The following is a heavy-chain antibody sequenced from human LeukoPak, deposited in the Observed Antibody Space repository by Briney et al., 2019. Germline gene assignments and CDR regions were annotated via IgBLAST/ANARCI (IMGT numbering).Heavy chain of an antibody. CDR1: GNPLSEVS. CDR3: ATDRSGYDLGYYGLDV. Sequence: ASVKVSCKVSGNPLSEVSLHWVRQAPGKGLEWMGGFDPEDEEIIYAPKFQARVTLTADESTNTVFMRLTSLRSDDTAVYYCATDRSGYDLGYYGLDVWGQGTTVTVSS. J-gene: IGHJ6*02. V-gene: IGHV1-24*01. CDR2: FDPEDEEI. D-gene: IGHD5-12*01.